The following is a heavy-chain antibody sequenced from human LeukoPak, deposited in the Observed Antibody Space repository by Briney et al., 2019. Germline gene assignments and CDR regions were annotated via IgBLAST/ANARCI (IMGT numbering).Heavy chain of an antibody. CDR1: GGSISSGSYY. J-gene: IGHJ3*02. CDR3: ARVNWSGYDFRGAFDI. CDR2: IYTSGST. Sequence: KASQTLSLTCTVSGGSISSGSYYWSWIRQPAGKGLEWIGRIYTSGSTDYNPSLKSRVTISVDTSKKQFSLKLSSVTAADTAVYYCARVNWSGYDFRGAFDIWGQGKTVTVSS. V-gene: IGHV4-61*02. D-gene: IGHD5-12*01.